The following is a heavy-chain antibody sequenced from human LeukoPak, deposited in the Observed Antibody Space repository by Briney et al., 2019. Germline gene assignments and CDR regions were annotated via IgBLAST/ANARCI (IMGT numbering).Heavy chain of an antibody. J-gene: IGHJ4*02. Sequence: GGTLRLSCAVSGFTFSSYGMSWVRQAPGKGLEWVSAISGSGGSIYYADSVKGRFIISRDNSKNTLYLQMNSLRGEDTAVYYCARLSSGYCSGGSCYYWGQGTLVTVSS. CDR2: ISGSGGSI. V-gene: IGHV3-23*01. CDR3: ARLSSGYCSGGSCYY. D-gene: IGHD2-15*01. CDR1: GFTFSSYG.